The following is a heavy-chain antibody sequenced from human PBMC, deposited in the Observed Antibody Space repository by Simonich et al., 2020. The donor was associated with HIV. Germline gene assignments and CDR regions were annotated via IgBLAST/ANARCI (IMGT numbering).Heavy chain of an antibody. CDR2: INHSVIT. CDR3: ARRDRELILYFDY. J-gene: IGHJ4*02. D-gene: IGHD3-3*01. V-gene: IGHV4-34*01. CDR1: GGAYSGSY. Sequence: QVQLQQWGAGLLKPSETLSLNCAVYGGAYSGSYWSWNRQPPGKGLEWIGEINHSVITNYKSSLNSRATISVDKSKNQFSLKLSSVTAADTAIYYCARRDRELILYFDYWGQGNLVTVSS.